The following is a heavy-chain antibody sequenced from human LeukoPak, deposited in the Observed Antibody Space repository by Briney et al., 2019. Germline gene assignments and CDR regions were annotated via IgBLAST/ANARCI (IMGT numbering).Heavy chain of an antibody. Sequence: SETLSLTCAVYGGSFSGYYWSWIRQPPGKGLEWIGEINHSGSTNYNPSLKSRVTISVDTSKNQFSLKLSSVTAADTAVYYCARGVDYGDYDLYYFDYWGQGTLVTVSS. D-gene: IGHD4-17*01. V-gene: IGHV4-34*01. CDR3: ARGVDYGDYDLYYFDY. CDR1: GGSFSGYY. J-gene: IGHJ4*02. CDR2: INHSGST.